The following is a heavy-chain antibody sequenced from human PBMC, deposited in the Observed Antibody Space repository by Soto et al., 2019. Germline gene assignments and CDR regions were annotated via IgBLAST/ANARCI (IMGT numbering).Heavy chain of an antibody. CDR3: ARDYYDSSGYSLLRYYYYGMDV. D-gene: IGHD3-22*01. J-gene: IGHJ6*02. Sequence: QVQLVQSGAEVKKPGSSVKVSCKASGGTFSSYAISWVRQAPGQGLEWLGGIIPIFGTANYAQKFQGRVTITADESTSTADMELSSLRSEDTAVYYCARDYYDSSGYSLLRYYYYGMDVWGQGTTVTVSS. V-gene: IGHV1-69*01. CDR2: IIPIFGTA. CDR1: GGTFSSYA.